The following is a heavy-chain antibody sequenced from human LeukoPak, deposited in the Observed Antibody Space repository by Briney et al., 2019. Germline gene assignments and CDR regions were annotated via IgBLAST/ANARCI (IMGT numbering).Heavy chain of an antibody. V-gene: IGHV4-31*03. J-gene: IGHJ4*02. D-gene: IGHD3-9*01. CDR1: GVSLNRGDYY. CDR2: IFYTGST. CDR3: ARLYDMLTGYPYDFYY. Sequence: SETLSLTCTVSGVSLNRGDYYWRWLREHRGKGLEWCVYIFYTGSTYYNPSLESRVSIPVDTSRNQFSLKLSSVTAADTAVYYCARLYDMLTGYPYDFYYCGQGTLGTASS.